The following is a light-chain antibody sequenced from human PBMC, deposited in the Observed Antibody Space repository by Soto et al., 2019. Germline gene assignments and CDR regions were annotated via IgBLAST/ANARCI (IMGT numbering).Light chain of an antibody. Sequence: QSALTQPASVSGSPGQSITISCTGTSSDVGGYNYVSWYQQHPGKAPKLMIYDVSNRPSGVSNRLSGSKSGNTASLTISGRQAEDEADYYCSSYTSSSTHGVFGGGTKLTVL. CDR1: SSDVGGYNY. CDR2: DVS. J-gene: IGLJ2*01. V-gene: IGLV2-14*01. CDR3: SSYTSSSTHGV.